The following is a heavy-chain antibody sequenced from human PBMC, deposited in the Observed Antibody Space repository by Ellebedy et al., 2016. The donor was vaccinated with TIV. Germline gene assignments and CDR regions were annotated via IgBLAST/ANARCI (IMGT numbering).Heavy chain of an antibody. V-gene: IGHV3-30*03. CDR1: GFTFSGSG. CDR2: ILNDARRE. Sequence: GESLKISCEASGFTFSGSGMHWVRQAPGKGLDWVAIILNDARREYYADSVKGRFTVSRDNAKNTLFLQMNSLRVEDTAVYYCARRNSHTGYYYYMDVWGKGTTVTVSS. J-gene: IGHJ6*03. CDR3: ARRNSHTGYYYYMDV. D-gene: IGHD2-15*01.